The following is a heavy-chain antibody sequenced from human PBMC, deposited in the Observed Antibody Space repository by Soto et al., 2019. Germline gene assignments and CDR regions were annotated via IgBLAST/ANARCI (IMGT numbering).Heavy chain of an antibody. J-gene: IGHJ4*02. V-gene: IGHV4-39*01. Sequence: QLQVQESGPGQVKPSQTLSLTCTVSGGSITSHHYYWGWIRQPPGKGLEWLGSVYSGGNTYYTPSLSSRLTILVETATNLISLKLSSVTAADSAIYYCGSGPSTTWIDNWGLGTQVSVSS. CDR1: GGSITSHHYY. D-gene: IGHD2-2*01. CDR2: VYSGGNT. CDR3: GSGPSTTWIDN.